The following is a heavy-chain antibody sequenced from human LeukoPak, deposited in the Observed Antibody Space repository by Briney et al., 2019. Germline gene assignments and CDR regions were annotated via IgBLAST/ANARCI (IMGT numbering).Heavy chain of an antibody. J-gene: IGHJ4*02. V-gene: IGHV3-33*01. CDR2: IWYDGSNK. Sequence: HPGGSLRLSCAASGFTFSSYGMHWVRQAPGKGLEWVAVIWYDGSNKYYADSVKGRFTISRDNSKNTLYLQMNSLRAEDTAVYYCARDPLNYALDYWGQGTLVTASS. CDR1: GFTFSSYG. D-gene: IGHD2-2*01. CDR3: ARDPLNYALDY.